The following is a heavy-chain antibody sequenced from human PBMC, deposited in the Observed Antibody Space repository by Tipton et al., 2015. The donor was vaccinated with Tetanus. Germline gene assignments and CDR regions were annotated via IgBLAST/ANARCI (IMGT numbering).Heavy chain of an antibody. CDR1: GGSFSGYY. D-gene: IGHD6-6*01. J-gene: IGHJ2*01. CDR3: ASRIAARPRNWYFDL. Sequence: TLSLTCAVYGGSFSGYYWSWIRQPPGKGLEWIGEINHSGSTNYNPSLKSRVTISVDTSKNQFSLKLSSVTAADTAVYYCASRIAARPRNWYFDLWGRGTLVTVSS. V-gene: IGHV4-34*01. CDR2: INHSGST.